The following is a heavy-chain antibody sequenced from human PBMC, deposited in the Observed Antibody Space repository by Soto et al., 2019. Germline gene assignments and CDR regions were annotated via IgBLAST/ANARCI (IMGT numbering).Heavy chain of an antibody. CDR3: ARDNRPAAAGPLSFDY. CDR2: IYYSGST. V-gene: IGHV4-61*01. CDR1: GGSVSSGSYY. J-gene: IGHJ4*02. Sequence: SETLSLTCTVSGGSVSSGSYYWSWIRQPPGKGLEWIGYIYYSGSTNYNPSLKSRVTISVDTSKNQFSLKLSSVTAADTAVYYCARDNRPAAAGPLSFDYWGQGTLVTVSS. D-gene: IGHD6-13*01.